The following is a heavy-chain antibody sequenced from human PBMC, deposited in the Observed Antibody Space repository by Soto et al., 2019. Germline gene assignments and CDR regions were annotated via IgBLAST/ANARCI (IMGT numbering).Heavy chain of an antibody. CDR2: INPNSGGT. V-gene: IGHV1-2*04. J-gene: IGHJ4*02. CDR3: ARDHGYDHYYFDY. Sequence: QVQLVQSGAEVKKPGASVKVSCKASGYTFTGYYMHWVRQAPGQGREWMGWINPNSGGTNYAQKFQGWVTMTRDTSISTAYMELSRLRSDDTAVYYCARDHGYDHYYFDYWGQGTLVTVSS. D-gene: IGHD5-12*01. CDR1: GYTFTGYY.